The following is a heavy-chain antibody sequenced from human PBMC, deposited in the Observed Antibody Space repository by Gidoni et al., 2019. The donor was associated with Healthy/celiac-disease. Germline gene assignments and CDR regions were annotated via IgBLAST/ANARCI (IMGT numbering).Heavy chain of an antibody. CDR3: VKDVGHIVVANGAFDI. Sequence: EVQLVESGGGLVQPGGSLRLSCSASGFTFSSYAMHWVRQAPGKGLEYVSAISSNWGSTYYADSVKGRFTISRDNSKNTLYLQMSSLRAEDTAVYYCVKDVGHIVVANGAFDIWGQGTMVTVSS. CDR1: GFTFSSYA. J-gene: IGHJ3*02. D-gene: IGHD2-21*01. V-gene: IGHV3-64D*06. CDR2: ISSNWGST.